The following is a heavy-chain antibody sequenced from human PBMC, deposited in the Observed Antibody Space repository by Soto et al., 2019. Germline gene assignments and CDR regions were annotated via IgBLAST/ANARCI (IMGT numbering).Heavy chain of an antibody. CDR3: ARRYGLSAFDI. D-gene: IGHD3-10*01. J-gene: IGHJ3*02. CDR1: GGSISSYY. V-gene: IGHV4-59*08. Sequence: SETLSLTCTVSGGSISSYYWSWIRQPPGKGLEWIGDIYYSGSTNYNPSLKSRVTISVDTSRNQFSLKLSSVTAADTAVYFCARRYGLSAFDIWGQGTMVTVSS. CDR2: IYYSGST.